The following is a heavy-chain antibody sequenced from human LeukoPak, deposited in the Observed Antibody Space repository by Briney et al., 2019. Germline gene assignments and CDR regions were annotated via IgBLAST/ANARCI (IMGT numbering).Heavy chain of an antibody. CDR1: GYTFTSYY. D-gene: IGHD3-10*01. J-gene: IGHJ4*02. CDR3: ASRGSGSMGYFDY. V-gene: IGHV1-46*01. CDR2: INPSGGST. Sequence: GASVKVSCKTSGYTFTSYYMHWVRQAPGQGLEWMGIINPSGGSTSYAQKFQGRVTMTRDTSTSTGYMELSSLRSEDTAVYYCASRGSGSMGYFDYWGQGTLVTVSS.